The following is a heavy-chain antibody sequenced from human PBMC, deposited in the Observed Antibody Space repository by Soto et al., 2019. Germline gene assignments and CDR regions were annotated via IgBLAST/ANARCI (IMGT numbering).Heavy chain of an antibody. V-gene: IGHV3-30*18. CDR1: GFTFSSYG. CDR3: AKDLLRPGRAYGMDV. Sequence: QVQLVESGGGVVQPGRSLRLSCAASGFTFSSYGMHWVRQAPGKGLEWVAVISYDGSNKYYADSVKGRFTISRDNSKNTLYLQMNSLRAEDTAVYYCAKDLLRPGRAYGMDVWGXXXX. J-gene: IGHJ6*02. CDR2: ISYDGSNK.